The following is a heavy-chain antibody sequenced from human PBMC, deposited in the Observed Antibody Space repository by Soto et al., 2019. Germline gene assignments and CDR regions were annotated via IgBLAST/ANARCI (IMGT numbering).Heavy chain of an antibody. CDR2: ISSNGGST. CDR1: GFTFSSYG. V-gene: IGHV3-64*02. Sequence: GGSLRLSCAASGFTFSSYGMHWVRQAPGKGLEYVSGISSNGGSTYYTDSVKDRFTISRDNSKNTLYLQMGSLRAEDMAVYYCARDSRARKVGATSLDYWGQGTLVTVSS. CDR3: ARDSRARKVGATSLDY. J-gene: IGHJ4*02. D-gene: IGHD1-26*01.